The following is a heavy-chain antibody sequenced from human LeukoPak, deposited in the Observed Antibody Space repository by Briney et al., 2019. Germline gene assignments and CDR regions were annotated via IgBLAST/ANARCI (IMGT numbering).Heavy chain of an antibody. CDR1: GFTFSSYA. J-gene: IGHJ4*02. Sequence: GGSLRLSCAASGFTFSSYAMSWVRHAPGQGLVWVSRIKGDGISTNYADSVKGRSTISRDIAKNTLYLQMNSLRAEDTGVYYCAKDHYWSIDYWGRGTLVTVSS. D-gene: IGHD3-3*01. CDR3: AKDHYWSIDY. CDR2: IKGDGIST. V-gene: IGHV3-74*01.